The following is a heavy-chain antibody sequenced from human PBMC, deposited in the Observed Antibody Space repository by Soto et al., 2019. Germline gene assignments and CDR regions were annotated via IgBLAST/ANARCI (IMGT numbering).Heavy chain of an antibody. D-gene: IGHD5-12*01. J-gene: IGHJ5*02. V-gene: IGHV6-1*01. CDR1: GDSVSSNTAS. Sequence: PSQTLSLTCAISGDSVSSNTASWNWIRQSPSRGLEWLGRTYFRSKWYNDYAVSVKSRIIINPDTSNNQFSLPLNSVTPEDTAVYFCAKGDNLGPKTGYAFDPWGQGIMVTVSS. CDR3: AKGDNLGPKTGYAFDP. CDR2: TYFRSKWYN.